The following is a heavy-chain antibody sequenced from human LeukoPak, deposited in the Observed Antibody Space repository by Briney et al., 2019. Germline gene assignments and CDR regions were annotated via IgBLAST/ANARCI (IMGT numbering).Heavy chain of an antibody. Sequence: GASLKISCKGSGYSFTSYCSGWVRQMPGKGLEWMGIIYPGDSDTRYIPSFQGQITISADKSISTAYLQWSSLKASDTAMYYCARVRAPVSPLALGYFDYWGQGTLVTVSS. CDR3: ARVRAPVSPLALGYFDY. CDR2: IYPGDSDT. J-gene: IGHJ4*02. CDR1: GYSFTSYC. D-gene: IGHD3-10*01. V-gene: IGHV5-51*01.